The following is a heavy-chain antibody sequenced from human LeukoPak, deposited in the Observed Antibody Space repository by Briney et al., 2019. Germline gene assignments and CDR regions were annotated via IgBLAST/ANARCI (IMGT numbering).Heavy chain of an antibody. D-gene: IGHD3-10*01. CDR2: IYYSGNT. CDR3: ARDPPLKPAITMLRGVKTYPSGYFDF. J-gene: IGHJ4*02. CDR1: GFTFSSYT. V-gene: IGHV4-4*08. Sequence: PGGSLRLSCAASGFTFSSYTMNWVRQPPGKGLEWIANIYYSGNTYYNPSLKSRITISVDTSKNQFSLKLSSVTAADTAVYYCARDPPLKPAITMLRGVKTYPSGYFDFWGQGTLVTVSS.